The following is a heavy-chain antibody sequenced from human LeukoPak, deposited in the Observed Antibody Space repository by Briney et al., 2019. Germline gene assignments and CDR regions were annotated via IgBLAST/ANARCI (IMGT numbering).Heavy chain of an antibody. Sequence: SETPSLTCTVSGGSISSGDYYWSWIRQPPGKGLEWIGYIYYSGSTYYNPSLKSRVTISVDTSKNQFSLKLSSVTAADTAVYYCARGRRDSSGYYPFDYWGQGTLVTVSS. V-gene: IGHV4-30-4*01. CDR3: ARGRRDSSGYYPFDY. D-gene: IGHD3-22*01. CDR1: GGSISSGDYY. J-gene: IGHJ4*02. CDR2: IYYSGST.